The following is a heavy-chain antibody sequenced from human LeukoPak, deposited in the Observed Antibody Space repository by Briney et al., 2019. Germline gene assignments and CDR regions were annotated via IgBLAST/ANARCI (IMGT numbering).Heavy chain of an antibody. J-gene: IGHJ4*02. V-gene: IGHV1-18*01. CDR2: ISAYNGNT. CDR3: ARDHPYYDILTGYPIHFDY. Sequence: ASVKVSCKASGYTFTSYGISWVRQAPGQGLEWMGWISAYNGNTNYAQKLQGRATMTTDTSTSTAYMELRSLRSDDTAVYYCARDHPYYDILTGYPIHFDYWGQGTLVTVSS. D-gene: IGHD3-9*01. CDR1: GYTFTSYG.